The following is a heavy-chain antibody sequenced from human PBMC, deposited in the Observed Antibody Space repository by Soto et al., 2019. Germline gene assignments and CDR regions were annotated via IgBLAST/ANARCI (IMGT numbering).Heavy chain of an antibody. D-gene: IGHD1-26*01. CDR2: INPNSGNT. Sequence: ASVKVSCKASGYIFTNYDINWVRQATGQGLEYLGWINPNSGNTGYVQKFQGRVTMTRNTSINTAYMELNSLRAEDTAVYYCARVVISGSYLDYWGQGTLVTVSS. J-gene: IGHJ4*02. CDR1: GYIFTNYD. CDR3: ARVVISGSYLDY. V-gene: IGHV1-8*01.